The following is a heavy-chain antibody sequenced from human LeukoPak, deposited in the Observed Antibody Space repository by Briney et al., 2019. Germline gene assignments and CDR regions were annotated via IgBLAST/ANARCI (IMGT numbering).Heavy chain of an antibody. D-gene: IGHD3-9*01. CDR2: MNPNSGNT. CDR3: ARDSRGDFDWSD. V-gene: IGHV1-8*01. J-gene: IGHJ4*02. CDR1: GYTFTSYD. Sequence: ASVKVSCKASGYTFTSYDLYWVRQATGQGLEWMGWMNPNSGNTGYAQKFQGRVTMTRNTSISTAYMELSSLRSEDTAVYCCARDSRGDFDWSDWGQGTLVTVSS.